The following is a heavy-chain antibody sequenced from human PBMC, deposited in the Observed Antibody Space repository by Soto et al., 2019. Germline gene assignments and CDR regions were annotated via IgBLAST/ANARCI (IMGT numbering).Heavy chain of an antibody. J-gene: IGHJ6*02. Sequence: QVQLVQSGAEVKKPGSSVKVSCKASGGTFSSYAISWVRQAPGQGLEWMGGIIPIFGTANYAQKFQGRVTITADESTSTAYMELSSLRSEDTAVYYCARDLYYYDSSGYLNYYGMDVWGQGTTVTVSS. CDR2: IIPIFGTA. CDR3: ARDLYYYDSSGYLNYYGMDV. CDR1: GGTFSSYA. V-gene: IGHV1-69*01. D-gene: IGHD3-22*01.